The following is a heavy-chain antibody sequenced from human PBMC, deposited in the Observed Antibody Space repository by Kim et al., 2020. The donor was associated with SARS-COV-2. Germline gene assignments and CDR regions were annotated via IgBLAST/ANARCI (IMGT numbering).Heavy chain of an antibody. CDR2: IYTSGST. CDR3: ARDTSIAGPYYGMDV. Sequence: SETLSLTCTVSGGSISSGSYYWSWIRQPAGKGLEWIGRIYTSGSTNYNPSLKSRVTISVDTSKNQFSLKLSSVTAADTAVYYCARDTSIAGPYYGMDVWGQGTTVAVSS. CDR1: GGSISSGSYY. V-gene: IGHV4-61*02. J-gene: IGHJ6*02. D-gene: IGHD1-26*01.